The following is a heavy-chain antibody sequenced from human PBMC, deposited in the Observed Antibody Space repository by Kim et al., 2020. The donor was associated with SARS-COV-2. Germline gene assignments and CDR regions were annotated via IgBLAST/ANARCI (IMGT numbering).Heavy chain of an antibody. Sequence: GGSLRLSCAASGFTFSSYEMNWVRQAPGKGLEWVSYISSSGSTIYYADSVKGRFTISRDNAKNSLYLQMNSLRAEDTAVYYCARDKAGGRGFDWLLFPSFDYWGQGTLVTVSS. CDR2: ISSSGSTI. J-gene: IGHJ4*02. CDR1: GFTFSSYE. V-gene: IGHV3-48*03. D-gene: IGHD3-9*01. CDR3: ARDKAGGRGFDWLLFPSFDY.